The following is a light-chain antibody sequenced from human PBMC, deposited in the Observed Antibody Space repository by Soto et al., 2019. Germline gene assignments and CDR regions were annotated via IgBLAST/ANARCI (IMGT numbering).Light chain of an antibody. CDR2: DAS. CDR1: QSVSSD. CDR3: QQRRNWLPFT. J-gene: IGKJ3*01. V-gene: IGKV3-11*01. Sequence: EIVLTQSPATLSLSPGERATLSCRASQSVSSDLAWYQQKPGQAPRLLIYDASNRATGIPARFSGSGSGTDFTLTISSLEPEDFAVDYCQQRRNWLPFTFGPGTKVDIK.